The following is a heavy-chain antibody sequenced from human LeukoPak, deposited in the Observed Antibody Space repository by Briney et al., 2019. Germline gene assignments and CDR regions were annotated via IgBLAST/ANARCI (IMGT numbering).Heavy chain of an antibody. CDR1: GFTFSSYG. CDR2: ISYDGSNK. CDR3: AKGKREYNYGPNKYSYYYMDV. Sequence: PGGSLRLSCAASGFTFSSYGMHWVRQAPGKGLEWVAVISYDGSNKYYADSVKGRFTISRDNSKNTLYLQMNSLRPADTALYYCAKGKREYNYGPNKYSYYYMDVWGKGTTVTVSS. V-gene: IGHV3-30*18. J-gene: IGHJ6*03. D-gene: IGHD5-18*01.